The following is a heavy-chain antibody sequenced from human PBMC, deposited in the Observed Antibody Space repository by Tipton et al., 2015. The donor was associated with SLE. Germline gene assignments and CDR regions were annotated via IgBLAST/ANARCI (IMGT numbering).Heavy chain of an antibody. CDR3: AREDPGGYSYGRSYYFDY. CDR2: ISYSGGIT. CDR1: GFTFSSYA. Sequence: SLRLSCAASGFTFSSYAMNWVRQASGKGLEWVSGISYSGGITYYADSVKGRFTVSRDNSKNALYLLMNSLRAEDTAVYYCAREDPGGYSYGRSYYFDYWGQGTLVAVSS. V-gene: IGHV3-23*01. J-gene: IGHJ4*02. D-gene: IGHD5-18*01.